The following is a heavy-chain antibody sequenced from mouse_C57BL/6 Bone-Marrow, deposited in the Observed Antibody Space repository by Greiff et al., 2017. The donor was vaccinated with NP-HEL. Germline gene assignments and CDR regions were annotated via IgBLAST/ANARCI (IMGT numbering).Heavy chain of an antibody. CDR3: ASLYYGSPWFAY. V-gene: IGHV1-80*01. J-gene: IGHJ3*01. CDR1: GYAFSSYW. Sequence: QVQLKESGAELVKPGASVKISCKASGYAFSSYWMNWVKQRPGKGLEWIGQIYPGDGDTNYNGKFKGKATLTADKSSSTAYMQLSSLTSEDSAVYFCASLYYGSPWFAYWGQGTLVTVSA. D-gene: IGHD1-1*01. CDR2: IYPGDGDT.